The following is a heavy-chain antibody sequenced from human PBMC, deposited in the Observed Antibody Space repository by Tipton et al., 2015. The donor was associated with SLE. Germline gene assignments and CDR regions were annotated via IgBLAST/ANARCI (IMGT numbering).Heavy chain of an antibody. D-gene: IGHD3-22*01. V-gene: IGHV4-59*01. CDR1: GGSFSGYY. CDR2: ISDSGNT. Sequence: TLSLTCAVYGGSFSGYYWSWIRQPPGKGLEWIGYISDSGNTKYNPSLSSRVTISVDTSNNQFSLNLTSVTAADTAVYYCARVEGAYDQFYLDYWGQGTLVAVSS. J-gene: IGHJ4*02. CDR3: ARVEGAYDQFYLDY.